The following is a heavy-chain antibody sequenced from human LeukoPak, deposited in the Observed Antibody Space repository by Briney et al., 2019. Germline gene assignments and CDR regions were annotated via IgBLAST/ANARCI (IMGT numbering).Heavy chain of an antibody. CDR2: INHSGSA. D-gene: IGHD3-10*01. Sequence: SETLSLTCAVYGGSFSGYYWSWIRQPPGKGLEWIGEINHSGSANNPSLKSRVTISGDTSKNQFSLKMSSVTAADTAVYYCARGGSYGSGSYYYRLWGQGTLVTVSS. CDR3: ARGGSYGSGSYYYRL. V-gene: IGHV4-34*01. J-gene: IGHJ4*02. CDR1: GGSFSGYY.